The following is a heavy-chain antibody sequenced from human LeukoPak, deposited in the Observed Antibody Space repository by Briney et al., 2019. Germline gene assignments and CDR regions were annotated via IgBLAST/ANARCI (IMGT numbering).Heavy chain of an antibody. CDR1: GYTLTQLS. Sequence: ASVTVSCKVSGYTLTQLSMHWVRQAPGKRLEWMGGFDPEDVETIYAQKFQGRVTMTQDTSTDTAYMELSSLRSEDTAVYYCAIGLVGSVSYIPYGMDVWGQGTTVTVSS. CDR3: AIGLVGSVSYIPYGMDV. J-gene: IGHJ6*02. CDR2: FDPEDVET. D-gene: IGHD3-10*01. V-gene: IGHV1-24*01.